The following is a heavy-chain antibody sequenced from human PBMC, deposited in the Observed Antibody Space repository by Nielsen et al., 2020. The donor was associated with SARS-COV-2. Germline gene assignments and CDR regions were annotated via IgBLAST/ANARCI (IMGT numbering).Heavy chain of an antibody. V-gene: IGHV3-7*05. CDR3: LQGGAS. CDR2: INPVGSMK. D-gene: IGHD1-1*01. J-gene: IGHJ5*02. CDR1: GFSFRTSW. Sequence: GESLKISCAASGFSFRTSWMNWVRQGPGKRLEWVANINPVGSMKRHVDSVMGRFTISRDNARDSLYLQMNNLRAEDTAIYYCLQGGASWGQGTLVTVSS.